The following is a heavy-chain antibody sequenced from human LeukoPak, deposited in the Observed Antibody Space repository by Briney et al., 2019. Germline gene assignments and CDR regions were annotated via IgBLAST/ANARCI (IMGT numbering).Heavy chain of an antibody. J-gene: IGHJ4*02. CDR3: ARGYSGSQGLVY. CDR1: GGSISSYY. V-gene: IGHV4-59*01. CDR2: IYYSGST. D-gene: IGHD1-26*01. Sequence: PSETLSLTCTVSGGSISSYYWSWIRQPPGKGLEWIGYIYYSGSTNYNPSLKSRVTISVDTSKNQFSLKLSSVTAADTAVYYCARGYSGSQGLVYWGQGTLVTVSS.